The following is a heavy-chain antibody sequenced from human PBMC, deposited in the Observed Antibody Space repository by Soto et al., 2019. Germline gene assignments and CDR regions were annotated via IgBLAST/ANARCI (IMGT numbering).Heavy chain of an antibody. CDR3: ATGLLGDCSGGSCYADS. CDR2: ISGDNGNT. J-gene: IGHJ4*02. Sequence: QVQLVQSGAEVKKPGASVRVSCQTSAYTFTNYAVSWVRQAPGQGLEWMGWISGDNGNTIYAQKFQGRVTMTTDTSTRKAYMERRSLRSDDTAVYYCATGLLGDCSGGSCYADSWGQGTLVTVSS. V-gene: IGHV1-18*01. D-gene: IGHD2-15*01. CDR1: AYTFTNYA.